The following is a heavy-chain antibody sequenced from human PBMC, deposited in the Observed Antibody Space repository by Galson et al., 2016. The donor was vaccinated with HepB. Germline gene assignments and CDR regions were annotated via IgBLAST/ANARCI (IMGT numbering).Heavy chain of an antibody. J-gene: IGHJ4*02. CDR2: INGGNGDP. V-gene: IGHV1-3*01. Sequence: SVKVSCKASGYTFTSYAIHWVRQAPGQGLEWMGWINGGNGDPKYSQKFQDRVTITRDTSASTAYMEVNSLRSGDTAVYYCARETSGWYLGWGQGTLVIVSS. D-gene: IGHD6-19*01. CDR3: ARETSGWYLG. CDR1: GYTFTSYA.